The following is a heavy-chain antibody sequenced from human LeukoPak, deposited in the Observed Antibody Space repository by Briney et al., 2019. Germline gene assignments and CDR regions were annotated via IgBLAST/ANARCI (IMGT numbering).Heavy chain of an antibody. D-gene: IGHD4-11*01. J-gene: IGHJ4*02. CDR1: GFTFSSYA. CDR2: ISGSGGST. V-gene: IGHV3-23*01. CDR3: AKDTFYSNYFQPFDY. Sequence: QPGGSLRLSCAASGFTFSSYAMSWVRQAPGKGLEWVSAISGSGGSTYYADSVKGRFSISRDNSKNTLYLQMNSLRAEDTAVYYCAKDTFYSNYFQPFDYWGQGTLITVSS.